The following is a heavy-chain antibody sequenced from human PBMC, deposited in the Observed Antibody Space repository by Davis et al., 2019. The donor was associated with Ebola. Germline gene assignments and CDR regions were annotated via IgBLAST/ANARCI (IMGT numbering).Heavy chain of an antibody. CDR3: ARGDVDSPRHFDY. V-gene: IGHV4-61*01. D-gene: IGHD6-6*01. CDR2: IYYSGST. CDR1: GGSVSSGSYY. J-gene: IGHJ4*02. Sequence: PSETLSLTCTVSGGSVSSGSYYWSWIRQPPGKGLEWIGYIYYSGSTNYNPSLKSRVTISVDTSKNQFSLKLSSVTAADTAVYYCARGDVDSPRHFDYWGQGTLVTVSS.